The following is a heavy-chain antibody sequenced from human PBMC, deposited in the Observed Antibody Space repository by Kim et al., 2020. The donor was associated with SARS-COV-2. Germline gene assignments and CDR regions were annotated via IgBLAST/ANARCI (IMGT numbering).Heavy chain of an antibody. CDR2: ISYDGSNK. V-gene: IGHV3-30*04. CDR3: ARGLGSSRYYYYYMDV. D-gene: IGHD6-6*01. Sequence: GGSLRLSCAASGFTFSSYAMHWVRQAPGKGLEWVAVISYDGSNKYYADSVKGRFTISRDNSKNTLYLQMNSLRAEDTAVYYCARGLGSSRYYYYYMDVWG. J-gene: IGHJ6*03. CDR1: GFTFSSYA.